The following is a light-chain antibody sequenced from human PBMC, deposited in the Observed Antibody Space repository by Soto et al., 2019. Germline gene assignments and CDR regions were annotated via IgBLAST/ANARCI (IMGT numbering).Light chain of an antibody. V-gene: IGKV3-11*01. Sequence: EIVLTQSPATLSLSPGERATLSCRASQSVSSSLAWFQHKPGQAPRLLIYDASNRATGIPARFSGRGSGTAFTLTISSLEPEDFAVYYCQQRSNWPRTFGQGTKLEI. J-gene: IGKJ2*01. CDR1: QSVSSS. CDR3: QQRSNWPRT. CDR2: DAS.